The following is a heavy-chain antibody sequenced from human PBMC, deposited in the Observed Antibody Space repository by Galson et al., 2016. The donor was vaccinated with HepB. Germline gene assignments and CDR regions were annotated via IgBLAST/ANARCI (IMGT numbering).Heavy chain of an antibody. CDR2: IHDGST. J-gene: IGHJ4*02. CDR1: TFSVSGDY. Sequence: SLRLSCAASTFSVSGDYMNWVRQAPGKGLEWVSLIHDGSTYYADSVRGRFIISRDNSENPLYLQMNSLRVEDTAVYYCARGSDLGSFWGQGTLVTVSS. V-gene: IGHV3-66*01. CDR3: ARGSDLGSF. D-gene: IGHD1-26*01.